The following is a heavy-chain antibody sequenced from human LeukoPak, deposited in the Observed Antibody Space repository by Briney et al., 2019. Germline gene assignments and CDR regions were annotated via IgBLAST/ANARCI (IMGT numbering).Heavy chain of an antibody. V-gene: IGHV3-23*01. D-gene: IGHD3-3*01. CDR1: GFTFSSYA. J-gene: IGHJ4*02. Sequence: GGSLRLSCAASGFTFSSYAMSWVRQAPGKGLEWVSATSGSGGSTYYADSVKGRFTISRDNSKNTLYLQMNSLRAEDTAVYYCAKDLTIFGVVILDYWGQGTLVTVSS. CDR3: AKDLTIFGVVILDY. CDR2: TSGSGGST.